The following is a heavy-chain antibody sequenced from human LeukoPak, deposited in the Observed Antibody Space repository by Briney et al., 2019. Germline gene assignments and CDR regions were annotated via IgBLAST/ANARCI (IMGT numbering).Heavy chain of an antibody. CDR1: GGSFSGYY. V-gene: IGHV4-34*01. J-gene: IGHJ4*02. CDR2: INHSGGT. Sequence: SETLSLTCAVYGGSFSGYYWSWIRQPPGKGLEWIGEINHSGGTNYNPSLKSRVTISVDTSKNQFSLKLSSVTAADTAVYYCARGVRIAVAAPHLNYWGQGTLVTVSS. D-gene: IGHD6-19*01. CDR3: ARGVRIAVAAPHLNY.